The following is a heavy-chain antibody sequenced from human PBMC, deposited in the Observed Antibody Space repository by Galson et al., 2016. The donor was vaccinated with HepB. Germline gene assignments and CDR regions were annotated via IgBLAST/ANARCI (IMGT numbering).Heavy chain of an antibody. D-gene: IGHD4-23*01. Sequence: SLRLSCAASGFTFRSYDMHWVRQATGEGLEWVSGIGTAGDPYYPDSVKGRFTISRENAKNSLYLQMNSLRAGDTAVYFCVRANNRWELNTWGQGTLVTVSS. CDR1: GFTFRSYD. V-gene: IGHV3-13*05. CDR3: VRANNRWELNT. CDR2: IGTAGDP. J-gene: IGHJ4*02.